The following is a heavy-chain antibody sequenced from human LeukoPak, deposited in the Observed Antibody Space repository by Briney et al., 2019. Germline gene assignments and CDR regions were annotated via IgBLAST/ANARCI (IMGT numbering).Heavy chain of an antibody. Sequence: GGSLRLSCVASGFTFSSYGMHWVRQAPGKGLEWVAFIRYDGSNKYYADSVKGRFTISRDNSKNTLYLQMNSLRAEDTAVYYCAKDLGEVGATGVDYWGQGTLVTVSS. V-gene: IGHV3-30*02. CDR2: IRYDGSNK. D-gene: IGHD1-26*01. CDR3: AKDLGEVGATGVDY. CDR1: GFTFSSYG. J-gene: IGHJ4*02.